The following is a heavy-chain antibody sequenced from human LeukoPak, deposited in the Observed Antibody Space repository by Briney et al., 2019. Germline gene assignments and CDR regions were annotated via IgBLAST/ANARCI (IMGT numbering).Heavy chain of an antibody. Sequence: PGGSLRLSCAASGFTFSSYAMSWVSHAPGKGLEWVSAISGSGGSTYYADSVKGRFTIPRDNSKNTPYLQMNSLRAEDTAVYYCATYSSSWYCFDYWGQGTLVTVSS. D-gene: IGHD6-13*01. CDR1: GFTFSSYA. V-gene: IGHV3-23*01. CDR2: ISGSGGST. CDR3: ATYSSSWYCFDY. J-gene: IGHJ4*02.